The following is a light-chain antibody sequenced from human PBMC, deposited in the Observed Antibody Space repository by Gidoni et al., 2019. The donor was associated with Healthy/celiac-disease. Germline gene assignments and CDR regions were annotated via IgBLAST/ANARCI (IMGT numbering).Light chain of an antibody. CDR2: AAS. J-gene: IGKJ2*01. V-gene: IGKV1-39*01. CDR3: QQSYSTPQT. Sequence: DIQMTQYPSSLSASVGDRVTITCRASQSISSYLNWYQQKPGKAPKLLIYAASSLQRGVPSRFSGSGSGLDFTLTISSLQPEYFATYYCQQSYSTPQTSGQGTNLEIK. CDR1: QSISSY.